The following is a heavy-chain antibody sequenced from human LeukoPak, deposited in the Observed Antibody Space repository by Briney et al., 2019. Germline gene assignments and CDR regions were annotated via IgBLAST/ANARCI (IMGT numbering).Heavy chain of an antibody. J-gene: IGHJ6*03. V-gene: IGHV4-39*01. CDR1: GGSISSSSYY. CDR3: ARRSNDYDVWSGPRGGYYYYMDV. CDR2: IYYSGGT. Sequence: SETLSLTCTVSGGSISSSSYYWGWIRQPPGKGLEWIGSIYYSGGTYYNPSLKSRVTISVDTSKNQFSLKLSSVTAADTAVYYCARRSNDYDVWSGPRGGYYYYMDVWGKGTTVTVSS. D-gene: IGHD3-3*01.